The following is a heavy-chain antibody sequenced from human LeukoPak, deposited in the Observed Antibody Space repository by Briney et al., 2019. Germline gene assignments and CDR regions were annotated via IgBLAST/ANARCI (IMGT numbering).Heavy chain of an antibody. V-gene: IGHV5-51*01. CDR2: IFPGDSDI. CDR3: ARKTTSSHGLGAFDV. D-gene: IGHD3-10*01. Sequence: GESLKISCSGSGYSFTNFWIGRVRQRPGKGLDWMGLIFPGDSDIRYNPSFEGHVTISADKSFSSAYLQWSSLKPSDTAIYYCARKTTSSHGLGAFDVWGQGTMVTVSS. CDR1: GYSFTNFW. J-gene: IGHJ3*01.